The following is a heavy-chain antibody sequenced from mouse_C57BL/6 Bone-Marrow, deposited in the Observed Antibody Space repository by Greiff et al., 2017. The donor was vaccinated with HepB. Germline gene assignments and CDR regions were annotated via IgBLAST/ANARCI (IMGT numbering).Heavy chain of an antibody. CDR1: GYAFSSSW. CDR2: IYPGDGDT. D-gene: IGHD2-10*02. CDR3: SYGPAY. V-gene: IGHV1-82*01. Sequence: VQLQQSGPELVKPGASVKISCKASGYAFSSSWMNWVKQRPGKGLEWIGRIYPGDGDTNYNGKFKGKATLTADKSSSTAYMQLSSLTSEDSAVYFCSYGPAYWGQGTLVTVSA. J-gene: IGHJ3*01.